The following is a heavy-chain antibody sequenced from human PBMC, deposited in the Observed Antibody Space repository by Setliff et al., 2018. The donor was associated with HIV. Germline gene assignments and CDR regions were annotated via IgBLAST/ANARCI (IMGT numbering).Heavy chain of an antibody. CDR2: INAGNGNT. CDR3: ARERDSSGYQFDP. D-gene: IGHD3-22*01. CDR1: GYTFSRYA. J-gene: IGHJ5*02. Sequence: ASVKVSCKASGYTFSRYAMHWVRQAPGQRLEWMGWINAGNGNTKYSQKFQGRVSIARDTYATTAYMELFSLRSEDMAVYYCARERDSSGYQFDPWGQGTLVTVSS. V-gene: IGHV1-3*03.